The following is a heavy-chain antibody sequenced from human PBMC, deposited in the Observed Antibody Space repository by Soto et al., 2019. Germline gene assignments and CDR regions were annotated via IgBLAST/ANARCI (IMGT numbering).Heavy chain of an antibody. CDR3: AHITAGSTSHNSSFDY. CDR2: IYCDDDQ. J-gene: IGHJ4*02. V-gene: IGHV2-5*02. Sequence: QITLKESGPTLVKPTQTPTLTCTFSGFSLSTTAVGVGWIRQPPRTAMERLALIYCDDDQRYSAPLKSRLTITKDTSTSQVVHTITNLDPIDTATHYCAHITAGSTSHNSSFDYWGQGTL. D-gene: IGHD3-10*01. CDR1: GFSLSTTAVG.